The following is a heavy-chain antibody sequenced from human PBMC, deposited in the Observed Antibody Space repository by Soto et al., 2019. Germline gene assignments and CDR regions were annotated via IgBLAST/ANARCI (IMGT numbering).Heavy chain of an antibody. CDR1: GFSFSRYT. V-gene: IGHV5-51*01. CDR3: TLSYGDSYYYYYGMDV. J-gene: IGHJ6*02. Sequence: PGESLKISCVGSGFSFSRYTVGWVRQVPGKGLEWMGVIHPGDSDTIHSPSFQGQVTISADKSISTAYLQWSSLKASDTAMYYCTLSYGDSYYYYYGMDVWGQGTTVTVSS. D-gene: IGHD4-17*01. CDR2: IHPGDSDT.